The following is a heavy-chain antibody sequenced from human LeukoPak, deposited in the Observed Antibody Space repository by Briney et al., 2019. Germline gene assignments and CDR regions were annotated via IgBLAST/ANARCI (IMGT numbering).Heavy chain of an antibody. CDR2: ISSSSSYI. J-gene: IGHJ6*02. CDR1: GFTFSSYS. CDR3: ARARAVLLSSYGMDV. V-gene: IGHV3-21*01. Sequence: GGSLRLSCAASGFTFSSYSMNWVRQAPGKGLEWVSSISSSSSYIYYADSVKGRFTISRDNAKNSLYLQMNSLRAEDTAVYYCARARAVLLSSYGMDVWGQGTTVTVSS. D-gene: IGHD3-10*01.